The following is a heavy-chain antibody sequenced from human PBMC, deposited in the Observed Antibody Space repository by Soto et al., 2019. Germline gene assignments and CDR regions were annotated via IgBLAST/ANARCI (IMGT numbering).Heavy chain of an antibody. CDR3: AREAYESSGYDY. CDR2: IWYDGSNK. J-gene: IGHJ4*02. Sequence: SGGSLRLSCAASGFTFSSYGVHWVRQAPGKGLEWVAVIWYDGSNKYYAGSVKGRFTISRDNSKNTLYLQMNSLRAEDTAVYYCAREAYESSGYDYWGRGTLVTV. CDR1: GFTFSSYG. D-gene: IGHD3-22*01. V-gene: IGHV3-33*01.